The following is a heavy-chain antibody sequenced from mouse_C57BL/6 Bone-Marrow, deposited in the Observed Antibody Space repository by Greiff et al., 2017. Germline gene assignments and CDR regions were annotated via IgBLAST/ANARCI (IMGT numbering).Heavy chain of an antibody. D-gene: IGHD2-4*01. Sequence: QVQRVESGAELVKPGASVKLSCKASGYIFTEYTIHWVKQRSGQGLEWIGWFYPGSGSIKYNERFKDKATLTADKSSNTVYMELSRLTSEDSAVYFCARHERYYDYEGYFDYWGQGTTLTVSS. CDR1: GYIFTEYT. CDR2: FYPGSGSI. V-gene: IGHV1-62-2*01. CDR3: ARHERYYDYEGYFDY. J-gene: IGHJ2*01.